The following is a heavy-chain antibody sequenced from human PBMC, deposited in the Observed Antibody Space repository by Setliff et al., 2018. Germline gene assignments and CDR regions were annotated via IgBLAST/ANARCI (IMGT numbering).Heavy chain of an antibody. J-gene: IGHJ4*02. CDR2: ISSSSTI. V-gene: IGHV3-48*01. CDR1: GFTFSSYS. Sequence: GESLRLSCAASGFTFSSYSMNWVRQAPGKGLEWISYISSSSTIYYADSVKGRFTISRDNAKNSLYLQMNSLRAEDTAVYYCAKDGYCSSIRCYAPDYWGQGTLVTVSS. CDR3: AKDGYCSSIRCYAPDY. D-gene: IGHD2-2*03.